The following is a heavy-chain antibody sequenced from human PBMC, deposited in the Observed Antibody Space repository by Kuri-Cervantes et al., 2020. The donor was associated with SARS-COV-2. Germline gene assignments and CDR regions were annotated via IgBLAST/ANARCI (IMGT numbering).Heavy chain of an antibody. D-gene: IGHD3-9*01. V-gene: IGHV1-2*04. CDR1: GYTFTGYY. CDR2: INPNSGGT. CDR3: ARGGHDILTYYFDY. Sequence: ASVKVSCKASGYTFTGYYMHWVRQAPGQGLEWMGWINPNSGGTNYAQKFQGWVTMTRDTSTSTVYMELRSLRSEDTAVYYCARGGHDILTYYFDYWGQGTLVTVSS. J-gene: IGHJ4*02.